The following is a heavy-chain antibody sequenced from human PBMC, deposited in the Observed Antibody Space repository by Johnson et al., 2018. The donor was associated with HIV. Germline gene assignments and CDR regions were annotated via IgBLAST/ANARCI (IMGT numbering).Heavy chain of an antibody. CDR3: AREGLGDILTGLAFDI. J-gene: IGHJ3*02. CDR2: IYSGGKT. Sequence: VQLVESGGGLVQPGGSLRLSCAAHGFSVSSNFMSWVRQASGKGLEWVSVIYSGGKTYTGRFTISRDNAKNALYLQMNSLRGEDTAVYYCAREGLGDILTGLAFDIWGQGTLVTVSS. CDR1: GFSVSSNF. V-gene: IGHV3-66*01. D-gene: IGHD3-9*01.